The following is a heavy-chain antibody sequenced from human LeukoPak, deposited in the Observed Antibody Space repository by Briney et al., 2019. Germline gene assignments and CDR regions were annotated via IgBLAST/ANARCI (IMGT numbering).Heavy chain of an antibody. J-gene: IGHJ4*02. V-gene: IGHV3-74*01. D-gene: IGHD1/OR15-1a*01. Sequence: GGSLRLSCAASGFTFSSYWMHWVRQAPGKGLVWVSRINTDGSSTSYADSVKGRFTISRDNAKNTLYLQMNSLRAEDTAVYYCARGGYNWNRDYYYFDYWGQGTLVTVSS. CDR2: INTDGSST. CDR1: GFTFSSYW. CDR3: ARGGYNWNRDYYYFDY.